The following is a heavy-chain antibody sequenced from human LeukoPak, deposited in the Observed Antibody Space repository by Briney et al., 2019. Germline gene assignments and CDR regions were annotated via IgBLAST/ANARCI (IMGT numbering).Heavy chain of an antibody. CDR2: INSDESST. D-gene: IGHD3-9*01. CDR1: GFTFSSYW. Sequence: GGSLRLYCAASGFTFSSYWIHWVRQAPGKGLVWVSRINSDESSTSYADSVKGRFTISRDNAKNTLYLQMNSLSAEDTAVYYCARGGVRYFNAMDVWGKGTTVTVSS. J-gene: IGHJ6*04. V-gene: IGHV3-74*01. CDR3: ARGGVRYFNAMDV.